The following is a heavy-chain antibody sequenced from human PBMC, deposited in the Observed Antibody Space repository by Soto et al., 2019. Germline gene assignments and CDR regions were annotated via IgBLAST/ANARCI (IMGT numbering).Heavy chain of an antibody. CDR1: GGSISSGDYY. J-gene: IGHJ5*02. CDR2: IYYSGST. V-gene: IGHV4-61*08. Sequence: SETLSLTCTVSGGSISSGDYYWSWIRQPPGKGLEWIGYIYYSGSTNYNPSLKSRVTISVDTSKNQFSLKLSSVTAADTAVYYCARVLRFLEIDPWGQGTLVTVSS. D-gene: IGHD3-3*01. CDR3: ARVLRFLEIDP.